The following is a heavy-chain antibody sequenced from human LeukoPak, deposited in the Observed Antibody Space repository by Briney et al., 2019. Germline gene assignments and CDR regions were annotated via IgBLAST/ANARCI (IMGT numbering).Heavy chain of an antibody. CDR2: IYGTGTI. V-gene: IGHV4-4*07. CDR1: GGSISSYY. Sequence: SETLSLTCTVSGGSISSYYWSWIRQPAGKGLEWIGRIYGTGTITYNPSLQSRVAMSVDTSKNEFSLKMSSVTAADTAVYYCTRDSGTTGEVKFDPWGQGTLVAVSS. D-gene: IGHD3-10*01. J-gene: IGHJ5*02. CDR3: TRDSGTTGEVKFDP.